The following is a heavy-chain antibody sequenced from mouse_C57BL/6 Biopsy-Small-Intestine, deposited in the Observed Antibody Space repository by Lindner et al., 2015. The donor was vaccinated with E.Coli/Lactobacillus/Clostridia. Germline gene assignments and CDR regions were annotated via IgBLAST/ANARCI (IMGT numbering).Heavy chain of an antibody. V-gene: IGHV1-31*01. CDR2: IYPFNGLS. CDR1: GYSFTGYY. Sequence: VQLQESGPELVKPGASVKISCKASGYSFTGYYMNWVKQSHGNILDWIGYIYPFNGLSSYNQKFKGKATLTVDKSSSTAYMELRSLTSEDSAVYYCASLTGTKGYFDYWGQGTTPTVSS. D-gene: IGHD4-1*01. J-gene: IGHJ2*01. CDR3: ASLTGTKGYFDY.